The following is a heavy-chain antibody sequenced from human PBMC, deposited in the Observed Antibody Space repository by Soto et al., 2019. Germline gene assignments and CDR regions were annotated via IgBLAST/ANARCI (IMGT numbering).Heavy chain of an antibody. CDR1: GGSISYEYYH. CDR3: VREEYGGEREYYGLDV. CDR2: VHYSGSI. J-gene: IGHJ6*02. Sequence: QVQLQQSGPGLVKPSQTLSLTCTVSGGSISYEYYHWTWIRQSPGKGLEWIGYVHYSGSIMYNPSFKSRVTISVDTSKNQFSLHLSSVTAADTAVYFCVREEYGGEREYYGLDVWGQGTTVNVSS. V-gene: IGHV4-30-4*08. D-gene: IGHD3-16*01.